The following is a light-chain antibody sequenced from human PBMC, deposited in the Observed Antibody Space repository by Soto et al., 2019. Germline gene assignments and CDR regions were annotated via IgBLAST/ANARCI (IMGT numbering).Light chain of an antibody. Sequence: QSALTQPASVSGSPGQSIAISCTGTSNDVGRYNLVSWYQHHPGKAPKVMIYEGSKRPSGVSDRFSGSKSGNTASLTISGLQADDEADYYCCSYGGDSNYVFGTGTQLTVL. CDR2: EGS. J-gene: IGLJ1*01. CDR1: SNDVGRYNL. CDR3: CSYGGDSNYV. V-gene: IGLV2-23*01.